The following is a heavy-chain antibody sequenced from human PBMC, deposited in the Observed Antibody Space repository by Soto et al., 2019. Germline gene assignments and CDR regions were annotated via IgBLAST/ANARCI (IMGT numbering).Heavy chain of an antibody. V-gene: IGHV2-5*02. D-gene: IGHD6-13*01. J-gene: IGHJ4*02. CDR1: GFSLSTSGVG. CDR3: AHRHGAAALFDY. CDR2: IYWDDDK. Sequence: QITLKESGPTLVKPTQPLTLTCTFSGFSLSTSGVGVGWIRQPPGKALEWLALIYWDDDKRYSPSLKSRLTITKDTSKNQVVLTMTNMDPVDTATYYCAHRHGAAALFDYWGQGTLVTVSS.